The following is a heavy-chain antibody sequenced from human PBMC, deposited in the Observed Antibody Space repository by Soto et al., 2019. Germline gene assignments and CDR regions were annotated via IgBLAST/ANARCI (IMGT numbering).Heavy chain of an antibody. V-gene: IGHV3-33*01. J-gene: IGHJ5*01. CDR1: GFTFSSYG. CDR2: IWYDGRNE. CDR3: ARGTATDGLDS. Sequence: QPGGSLRLSCVASGFTFSSYGMHWVRQAPGKGLEWVAFIWYDGRNENYTDSVKGRFSISRDNSKNTLFLQMNSLRVDDTAVYYCARGTATDGLDSWGQGTLVTVSS. D-gene: IGHD2-21*02.